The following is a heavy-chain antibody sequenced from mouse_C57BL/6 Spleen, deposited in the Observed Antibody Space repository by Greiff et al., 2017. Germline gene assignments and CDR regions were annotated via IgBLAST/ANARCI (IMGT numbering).Heavy chain of an antibody. CDR3: AVYGNWYFDV. Sequence: QVQLQQPGAELVMPGASVKLSCKASGYTFTSYWIHWVKQRPGQGLEWIGEIDPSDSYTNYNQKFKGKSTLTVDKSSSTAYMQLSSLTSEDSAVYYCAVYGNWYFDVWGTGTTVTVSS. CDR2: IDPSDSYT. J-gene: IGHJ1*03. D-gene: IGHD2-1*01. V-gene: IGHV1-69*01. CDR1: GYTFTSYW.